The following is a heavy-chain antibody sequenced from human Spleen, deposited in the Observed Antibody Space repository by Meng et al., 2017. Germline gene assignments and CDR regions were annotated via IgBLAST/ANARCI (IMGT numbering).Heavy chain of an antibody. CDR2: IIPIFGTA. V-gene: IGHV1-69*13. CDR3: ASPAHYSSGWTRGDAFDI. Sequence: SVKVSCKASGGTFSSYAISWVRQAPGQGLEWMGGIIPIFGTANYAQKFQGRVTITADESTSTAYMELSSLRSEDTAVYYCASPAHYSSGWTRGDAFDIWGQGTMVTVS. CDR1: GGTFSSYA. D-gene: IGHD6-19*01. J-gene: IGHJ3*02.